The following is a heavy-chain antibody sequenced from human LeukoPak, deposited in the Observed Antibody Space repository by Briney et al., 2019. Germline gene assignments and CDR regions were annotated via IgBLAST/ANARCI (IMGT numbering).Heavy chain of an antibody. CDR2: INPSGGST. J-gene: IGHJ4*02. CDR1: GYTFISYY. D-gene: IGHD3-9*01. V-gene: IGHV1-46*01. CDR3: ARQNYDILTGYPTDDY. Sequence: EASVKVSCKASGYTFISYYMHWVRQAPGQGLEWMGIINPSGGSTSYAQKLQGRVTMTTDTSTSTAYMELRSLRSDDTAVYYCARQNYDILTGYPTDDYWGQGTLVTVSS.